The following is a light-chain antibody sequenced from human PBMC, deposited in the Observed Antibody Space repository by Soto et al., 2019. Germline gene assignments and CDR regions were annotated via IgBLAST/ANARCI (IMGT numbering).Light chain of an antibody. J-gene: IGLJ1*01. CDR2: DVS. CDR3: SSYTSSSTLLYV. Sequence: QSALTQPASVSGSPGQSITISCTGTSSDVGGYNYVSWYQQHPGKAPKLMIYDVSNRPSGVSNRFSGSKSSNISGLQAEDEADYYCSSYTSSSTLLYVFGTGTKVTVL. CDR1: SSDVGGYNY. V-gene: IGLV2-14*01.